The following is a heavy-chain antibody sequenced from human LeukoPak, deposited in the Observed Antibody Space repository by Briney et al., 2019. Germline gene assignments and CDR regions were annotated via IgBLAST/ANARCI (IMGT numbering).Heavy chain of an antibody. CDR2: IKQDGSET. V-gene: IGHV3-7*01. Sequence: GGSLRLSCAASGLTSGSYWMIWVRQAPGKGLEWVPNIKQDGSETYYLDSVKGRFTISRDNAQNSLYLQMNSLRADETAVYFCARFIASPGPNTFDIWGQGTLVTVSS. D-gene: IGHD6-13*01. CDR1: GLTSGSYW. J-gene: IGHJ3*02. CDR3: ARFIASPGPNTFDI.